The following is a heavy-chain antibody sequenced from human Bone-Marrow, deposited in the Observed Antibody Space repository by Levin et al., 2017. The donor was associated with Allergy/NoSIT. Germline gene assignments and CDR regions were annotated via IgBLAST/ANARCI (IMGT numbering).Heavy chain of an antibody. CDR3: ARADRMATSNNDPLDY. D-gene: IGHD5-24*01. CDR2: ISSTSGYI. CDR1: GFTFSSYS. V-gene: IGHV3-21*01. J-gene: IGHJ4*02. Sequence: GGSLRLSCAASGFTFSSYSMNWVRQAPGKGLEWVSSISSTSGYIYYADSVKGRFTISRDSAKNSLSLQMDSLRAEDTAVYYCARADRMATSNNDPLDYWGQGTPVTVSS.